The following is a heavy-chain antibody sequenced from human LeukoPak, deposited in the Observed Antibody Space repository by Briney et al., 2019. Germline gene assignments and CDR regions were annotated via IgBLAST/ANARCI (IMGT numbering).Heavy chain of an antibody. D-gene: IGHD3-22*01. CDR3: ASLPEVGYYDSSGYYMDV. J-gene: IGHJ6*03. CDR1: GFSFSTYW. V-gene: IGHV3-48*01. Sequence: GSLRLSCVGSGFSFSTYWMGWVRQAPGKGLEWVSYISSSSSTIYYADSVKGRFTISRDNAKNSLYLQMNSLRAEDTAVYYCASLPEVGYYDSSGYYMDVWGKGTTVTVSS. CDR2: ISSSSSTI.